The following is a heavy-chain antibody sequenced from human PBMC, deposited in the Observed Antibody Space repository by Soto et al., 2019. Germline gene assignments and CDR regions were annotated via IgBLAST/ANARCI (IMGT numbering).Heavy chain of an antibody. CDR3: AREVEASSYDY. Sequence: PSETLSLTCTVSGGSISSYYWSWIRQPPGKRLEWIGYIYYSGRTNYNPSLKSRVSISVDTSKNQFSLKVSSVTAADTAVYYCAREVEASSYDYWGQGTLVTVSS. CDR1: GGSISSYY. J-gene: IGHJ4*02. V-gene: IGHV4-59*01. D-gene: IGHD6-6*01. CDR2: IYYSGRT.